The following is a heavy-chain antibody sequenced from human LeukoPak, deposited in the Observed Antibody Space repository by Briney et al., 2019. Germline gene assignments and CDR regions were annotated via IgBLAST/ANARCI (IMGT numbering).Heavy chain of an antibody. J-gene: IGHJ6*02. CDR2: INPNSGGT. D-gene: IGHD3-3*01. CDR3: ARVRPGLFGVVLTPYYYYGMDV. CDR1: GYTFTGYY. V-gene: IGHV1-2*02. Sequence: GASVKVSCKASGYTFTGYYMHWVRQAPGQGREWMGWINPNSGGTNYAQKCQGRVTMTRDTSISTAYMELSRLRSDDTAVYYCARVRPGLFGVVLTPYYYYGMDVWGQGTTVTVSS.